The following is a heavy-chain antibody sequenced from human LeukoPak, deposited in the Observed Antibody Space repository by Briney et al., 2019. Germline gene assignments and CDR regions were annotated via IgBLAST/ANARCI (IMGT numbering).Heavy chain of an antibody. CDR3: ARDPIAAAGARGFDY. D-gene: IGHD6-13*01. CDR1: GFTFSSYS. J-gene: IGHJ4*02. Sequence: GGSLRLSCAASGFTFSSYSMNWVRQAPGKGLEWVSSISTSSSYIHYADSVKGRFTISRDNAKNSLYLQMNSLRAEDTAVYYCARDPIAAAGARGFDYWGQGTLVTVSS. V-gene: IGHV3-21*04. CDR2: ISTSSSYI.